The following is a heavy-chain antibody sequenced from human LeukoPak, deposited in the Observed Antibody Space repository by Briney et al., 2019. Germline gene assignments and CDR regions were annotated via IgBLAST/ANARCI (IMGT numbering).Heavy chain of an antibody. D-gene: IGHD1-1*01. CDR1: GFTFSSYM. CDR3: ARSLTTLTYEGY. Sequence: PGGSLRLSCAASGFTFSSYMMNWVRQAPGKGLEWVSSINSGSTYTYYTESVKGRFTVSRDNAKNSLFLQMNSLRAEDTAIYYCARSLTTLTYEGYWGQGTLVTVSS. J-gene: IGHJ4*02. CDR2: INSGSTYT. V-gene: IGHV3-21*01.